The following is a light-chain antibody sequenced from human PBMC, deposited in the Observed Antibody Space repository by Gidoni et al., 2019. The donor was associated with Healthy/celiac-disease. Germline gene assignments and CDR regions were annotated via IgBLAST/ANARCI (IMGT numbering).Light chain of an antibody. Sequence: QSALTQPASVSGSPGQSIPISCTGTSSDVGGYNYVSWYQQHPGKAPKLMIYEVSNRPSGVSNRFSGSKSGNTASLTISGLQAEDEADYYCSSYTSSSPKVFGTGTKVTVL. J-gene: IGLJ1*01. V-gene: IGLV2-14*01. CDR3: SSYTSSSPKV. CDR1: SSDVGGYNY. CDR2: EVS.